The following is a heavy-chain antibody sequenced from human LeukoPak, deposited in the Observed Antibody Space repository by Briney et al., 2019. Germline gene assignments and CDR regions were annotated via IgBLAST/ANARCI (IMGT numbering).Heavy chain of an antibody. CDR1: GYTFSGYY. CDR3: ATGPRWPEYFQH. J-gene: IGHJ1*01. D-gene: IGHD6-13*01. Sequence: ASVKVSCKASGYTFSGYYMHWVRQAPGQGLEWMGWINPNSGGTIYAQKFQGRVTMTEDTSTDTAYMELSSLRSEDTAVYYCATGPRWPEYFQHWGQGTLVTVSS. CDR2: INPNSGGT. V-gene: IGHV1-2*02.